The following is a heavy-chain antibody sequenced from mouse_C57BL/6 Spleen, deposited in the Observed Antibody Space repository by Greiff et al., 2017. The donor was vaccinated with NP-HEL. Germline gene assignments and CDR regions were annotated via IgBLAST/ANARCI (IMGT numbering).Heavy chain of an antibody. D-gene: IGHD2-3*01. CDR2: ISSGGDYI. V-gene: IGHV5-9-1*02. CDR1: GFTFSSYA. CDR3: TRGDGYPFAY. Sequence: EVMLVESGEGLVKPGGSLKLSCAASGFTFSSYAMSWVRQTPEKRLEWVAYISSGGDYIYYADTVKGRVTISRDNARNTLYLQMSSLKSEDTAMYYCTRGDGYPFAYWGQGTLVTVSA. J-gene: IGHJ3*01.